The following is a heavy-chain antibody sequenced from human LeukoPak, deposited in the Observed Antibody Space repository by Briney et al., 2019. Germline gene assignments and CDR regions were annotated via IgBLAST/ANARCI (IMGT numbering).Heavy chain of an antibody. V-gene: IGHV1-24*01. CDR3: AISSSGYHYPDY. J-gene: IGHJ4*02. CDR1: GNTLTELS. Sequence: ASVKVSCKVSGNTLTELSMHWVRQAPGKGLEWMGGFDPEDGETIYAQKFQGRVTMTEDTSTDTAYMELSSLRSEDTAVYYCAISSSGYHYPDYWGQGTLVTVSS. D-gene: IGHD3-22*01. CDR2: FDPEDGET.